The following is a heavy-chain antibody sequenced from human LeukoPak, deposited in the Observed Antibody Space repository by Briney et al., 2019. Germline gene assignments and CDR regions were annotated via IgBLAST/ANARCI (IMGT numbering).Heavy chain of an antibody. CDR1: GDIVSSNSAA. CDR2: TYYRSKWYN. CDR3: ASSRPPYGYYYYFYMDV. J-gene: IGHJ6*03. Sequence: SQTLSLTCALSGDIVSSNSAAWNWIRQSPSRGLEWLGRTYYRSKWYNDYAVSVKSRITINPDTSKNQFSLQLNSVTPEDTAVYYCASSRPPYGYYYYFYMDVWGKGTTVTVSS. V-gene: IGHV6-1*01. D-gene: IGHD4-17*01.